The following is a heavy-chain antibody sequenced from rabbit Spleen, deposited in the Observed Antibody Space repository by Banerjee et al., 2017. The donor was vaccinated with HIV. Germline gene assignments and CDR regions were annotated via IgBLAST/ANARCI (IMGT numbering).Heavy chain of an antibody. CDR2: INTATGKA. CDR1: GFSFSNKAV. Sequence: QEQLVESGGGLVKPEGSLKLSCTASGFSFSNKAVMCWVRQAPGKGLEWIACINTATGKAVYASWAKGRFTISKTSSTTVTLQMTSLTVADTATYFCARGGSYEIGNLWGQGTLVPS. CDR3: ARGGSYEIGNL. D-gene: IGHD5-1*01. V-gene: IGHV1S45*01. J-gene: IGHJ4*01.